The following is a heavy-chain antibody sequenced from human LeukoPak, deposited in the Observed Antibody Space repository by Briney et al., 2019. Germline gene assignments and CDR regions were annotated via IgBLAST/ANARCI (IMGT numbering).Heavy chain of an antibody. J-gene: IGHJ6*02. CDR2: IYYSGST. V-gene: IGHV4-59*08. CDR3: ARYYGAGSYSAYYYFGMDV. D-gene: IGHD3-10*01. Sequence: SETLSLTCTVSGVSIRSYYWSWIRQSPGKGLEWIGYIYYSGSTNYNPSLKSRVTISVDTSKNQFSLRLSSVTAADTAVYYCARYYGAGSYSAYYYFGMDVWGQGTTATVSS. CDR1: GVSIRSYY.